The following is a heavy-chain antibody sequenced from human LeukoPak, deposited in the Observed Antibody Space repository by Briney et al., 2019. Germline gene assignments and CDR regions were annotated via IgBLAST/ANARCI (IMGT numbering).Heavy chain of an antibody. Sequence: GGSLRLSCAASGFTFSSYNMNWVRQAPGKGLEWVSYISSSSSIMYYADSVKGRFTISRDNAKNSLYLQMSSLRVEDTAVYYCTRRPYSSSWYYFDYWGQGTLVTVSS. CDR1: GFTFSSYN. D-gene: IGHD6-13*01. J-gene: IGHJ4*02. CDR2: ISSSSSIM. CDR3: TRRPYSSSWYYFDY. V-gene: IGHV3-48*04.